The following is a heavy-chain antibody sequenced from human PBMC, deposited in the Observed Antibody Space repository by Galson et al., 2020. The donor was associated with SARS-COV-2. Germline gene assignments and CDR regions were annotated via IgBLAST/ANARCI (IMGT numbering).Heavy chain of an antibody. CDR3: TPWGSSSHPDF. CDR2: IKNDGTEK. D-gene: IGHD6-6*01. CDR1: GFPLSNHW. V-gene: IGHV3-7*03. Sequence: GGSPRLSCAASGFPLSNHWMTWVRHAPRKGLEWVANIKNDGTEKDYVYSVKGRLTISRDNAKNSVFLQMNSLRVEDTAVYYCTPWGSSSHPDFWGQGTLVTVSS. J-gene: IGHJ4*02.